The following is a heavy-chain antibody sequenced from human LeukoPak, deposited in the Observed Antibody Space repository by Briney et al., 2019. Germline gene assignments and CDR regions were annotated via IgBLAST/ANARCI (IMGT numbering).Heavy chain of an antibody. CDR1: GFTSSSYG. Sequence: GGSLRLSCAASGFTSSSYGMHWVRQAPGKGLEWVSYIDLSGSTLYYVDSVKGRFTISRDNAKSSLYLQMNSLRAEDTAVYYCARGPPLFDPWGQGTLVAVSS. J-gene: IGHJ5*02. CDR2: IDLSGSTL. CDR3: ARGPPLFDP. V-gene: IGHV3-48*04.